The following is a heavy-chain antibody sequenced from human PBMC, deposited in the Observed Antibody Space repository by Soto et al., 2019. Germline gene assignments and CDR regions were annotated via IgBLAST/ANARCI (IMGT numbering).Heavy chain of an antibody. J-gene: IGHJ5*02. V-gene: IGHV1-58*01. Sequence: SVKVSCKASGFTFTSSAVQWVRQARGQRLEWIGWIVVGSGNTNYAQKFQERVTITRDMSTSTAYMELSSLRSEDTAVYYCASLSSSWYQAYWFDPWGQGTLVTSPQ. CDR1: GFTFTSSA. CDR2: IVVGSGNT. D-gene: IGHD6-13*01. CDR3: ASLSSSWYQAYWFDP.